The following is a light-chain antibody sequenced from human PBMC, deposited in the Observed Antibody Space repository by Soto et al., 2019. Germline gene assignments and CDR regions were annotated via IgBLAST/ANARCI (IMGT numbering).Light chain of an antibody. CDR1: QSVLYSSNNKNY. CDR2: WAS. J-gene: IGKJ4*01. CDR3: QQFET. Sequence: DIVMTQSPDSLAVSLGERATINCKSSQSVLYSSNNKNYLAWYQQKPGQPPKLLIYWASTRESGVPDRFSGSGSGADFTLTINRLEPEDFAVYYCQQFETFGGGTKVDIK. V-gene: IGKV4-1*01.